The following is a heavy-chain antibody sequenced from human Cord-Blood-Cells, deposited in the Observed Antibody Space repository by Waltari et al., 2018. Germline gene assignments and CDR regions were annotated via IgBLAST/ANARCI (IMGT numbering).Heavy chain of an antibody. CDR3: ASVMARGAY. V-gene: IGHV1-2*02. Sequence: QLQLVQPRAEVKKLGAPVKVSCEASGYTLPGYALLCMRQAPVQGLEWMGWINPNSGGTNYAQKFQGRVTMTRDTSISTAYMELSRLRSDDTAVYYCASVMARGAYWGQGTLVTVSS. D-gene: IGHD3-10*01. CDR1: GYTLPGYA. CDR2: INPNSGGT. J-gene: IGHJ4*02.